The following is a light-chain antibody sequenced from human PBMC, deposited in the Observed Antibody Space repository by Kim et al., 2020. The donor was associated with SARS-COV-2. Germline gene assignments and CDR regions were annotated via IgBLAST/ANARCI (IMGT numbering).Light chain of an antibody. CDR3: QSFDSNIQV. Sequence: GRTVTISCARSGGSIASTNVQWYQQRPGTSPTAVIFANNQRPSGVPDRFSGSIDGSSNSASLTISGLKTEDEADYYCQSFDSNIQVFGGGTKLTVL. V-gene: IGLV6-57*01. J-gene: IGLJ3*02. CDR2: ANN. CDR1: GGSIASTN.